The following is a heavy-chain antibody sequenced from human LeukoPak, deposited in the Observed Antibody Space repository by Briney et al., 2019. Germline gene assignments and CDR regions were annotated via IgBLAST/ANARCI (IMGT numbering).Heavy chain of an antibody. CDR1: GYTFTSNY. V-gene: IGHV1-46*01. J-gene: IGHJ4*02. Sequence: ASVKVSCKASGYTFTSNYIHWVRQAPGQGLEWMGMIYPRDGSTSYAQKFQGRVTVTRDTSTSTVHMELSGLRPEDTAVYFCVYYDSSGYEYGRLRYWGQGTPVIVSS. D-gene: IGHD3-22*01. CDR2: IYPRDGST. CDR3: VYYDSSGYEYGRLRY.